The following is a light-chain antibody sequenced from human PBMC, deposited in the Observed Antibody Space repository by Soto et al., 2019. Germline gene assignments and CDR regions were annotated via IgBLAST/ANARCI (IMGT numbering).Light chain of an antibody. CDR3: SSYTRSRTYV. CDR2: EVS. J-gene: IGLJ1*01. CDR1: SSDVGAYNY. V-gene: IGLV2-14*01. Sequence: QSVLTQPASVSGSPGQSITISCTGTSSDVGAYNYVSWFQQHPGKAPKLLIYEVSNRPPGVSYRFSGSKSGSTASLTISGLQAEDEADYYCSSYTRSRTYVFGTGTKVTVL.